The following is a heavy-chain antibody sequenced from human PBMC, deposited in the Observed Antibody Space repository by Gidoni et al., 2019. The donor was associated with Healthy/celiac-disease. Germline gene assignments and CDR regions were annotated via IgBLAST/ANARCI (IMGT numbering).Heavy chain of an antibody. Sequence: EVQLVESGGGLVQPGGSLRLSCAASGFTFSSYSLNWVPPAPGKGLEWVSYISSSSSTIYYADSVKGRFTISRDNAKNSLYLQMNSLRDEDTAVYYCARDGGGDFWSGRDDWFGNKNWFDPWGQGTLVTVSS. CDR2: ISSSSSTI. J-gene: IGHJ5*02. CDR1: GFTFSSYS. CDR3: ARDGGGDFWSGRDDWFGNKNWFDP. V-gene: IGHV3-48*02. D-gene: IGHD3-3*01.